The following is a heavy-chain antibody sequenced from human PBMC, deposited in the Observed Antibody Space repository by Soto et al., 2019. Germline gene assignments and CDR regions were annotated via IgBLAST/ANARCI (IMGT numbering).Heavy chain of an antibody. V-gene: IGHV4-38-2*01. J-gene: IGHJ4*02. CDR1: GYSISSGYY. CDR2: IYHSGST. CDR3: ARVRRIAGVLSTVDY. D-gene: IGHD1-26*01. Sequence: KPSETLSLTCAVSGYSISSGYYWGWIRQPPGKGLEWIGSIYHSGSTYYNPSLKSRVTISVDTSKNQFSLKLSSVTAADTAVYYCARVRRIAGVLSTVDYWGQGTLLTVSS.